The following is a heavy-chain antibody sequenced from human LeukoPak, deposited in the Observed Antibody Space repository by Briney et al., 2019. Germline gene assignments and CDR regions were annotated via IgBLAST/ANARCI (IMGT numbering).Heavy chain of an antibody. J-gene: IGHJ4*02. D-gene: IGHD6-19*01. CDR1: GFTFSSYW. V-gene: IGHV3-7*03. Sequence: PGGSLRLSCVGSGFTFSSYWMSWVRQVPGKGLEWAANMKQDGREKNYVDSVKGRFTISRDNAKNSVYLQMNSLRVEDTAVYYCAKEFRGSGGWTPFGHWGQGTPVTASS. CDR3: AKEFRGSGGWTPFGH. CDR2: MKQDGREK.